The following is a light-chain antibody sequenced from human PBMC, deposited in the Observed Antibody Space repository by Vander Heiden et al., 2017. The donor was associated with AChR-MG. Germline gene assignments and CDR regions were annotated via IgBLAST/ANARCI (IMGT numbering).Light chain of an antibody. CDR2: RNN. V-gene: IGLV10-54*04. CDR3: LTWDNSLRGHV. CDR1: SNNIGNLG. Sequence: QAGLTQPPAVSKDLRQTATLTCTGNSNNIGNLGAVWLRQHQGHPPKLLSFRNNNRPSGISERFSASRSGSTASLTITGLQPEDEADYYCLTWDNSLRGHVFGGGTKLTVL. J-gene: IGLJ3*02.